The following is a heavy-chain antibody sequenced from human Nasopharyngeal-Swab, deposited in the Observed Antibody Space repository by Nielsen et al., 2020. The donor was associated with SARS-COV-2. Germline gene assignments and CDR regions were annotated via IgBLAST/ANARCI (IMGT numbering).Heavy chain of an antibody. CDR3: ARDPGGGMDV. V-gene: IGHV3-30-3*01. CDR2: ISYDGSNK. J-gene: IGHJ6*02. Sequence: GESLKISCAASGFTFSSYAMHWVRQAPGKGLEWVAVISYDGSNKYYADSVKGRFTISRDNSKNTLYLQMNSLRAEDTAVYYCARDPGGGMDVWGQGTTVTASS. CDR1: GFTFSSYA.